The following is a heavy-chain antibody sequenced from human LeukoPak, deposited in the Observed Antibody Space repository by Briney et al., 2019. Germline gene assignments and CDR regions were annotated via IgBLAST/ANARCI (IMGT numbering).Heavy chain of an antibody. Sequence: GGSLRLSCAASGFTFSSYGMHWVRQAPGKGLEWVAFIRYDGSNKYYADSVKGRFTISRDNSKNTLYLQMNSPRAEDTAVYYCAKDPYSGSYQSNHYYYYYYMDVWGKGTTVTVSS. D-gene: IGHD1-26*01. CDR2: IRYDGSNK. V-gene: IGHV3-30*02. CDR1: GFTFSSYG. J-gene: IGHJ6*03. CDR3: AKDPYSGSYQSNHYYYYYYMDV.